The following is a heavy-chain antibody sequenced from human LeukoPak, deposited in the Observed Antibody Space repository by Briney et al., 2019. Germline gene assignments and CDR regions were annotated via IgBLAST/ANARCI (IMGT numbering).Heavy chain of an antibody. J-gene: IGHJ6*02. Sequence: GGSLRLSCAASGFTFSSYAMSWVRQAPGKALEWVSAISGSGGSTYYADSVKGRFTISRDNSKNTLYLQMNSLRAEDTAVYYRAKGSSSWYDYYYGMDVWGQGTTVTVSS. CDR3: AKGSSSWYDYYYGMDV. CDR1: GFTFSSYA. V-gene: IGHV3-23*01. CDR2: ISGSGGST. D-gene: IGHD6-13*01.